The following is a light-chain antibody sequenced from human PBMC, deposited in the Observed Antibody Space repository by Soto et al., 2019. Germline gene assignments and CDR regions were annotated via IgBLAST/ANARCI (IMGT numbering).Light chain of an antibody. CDR3: QQYYDSPLT. Sequence: DIVMTQSPDSLAVSLGERATINCKSSQSVLYSSNNKNYLTWYQQKPGQPPKLLISWASTRESGVPERFSGSGSGTDFTLTISSLQAEAVAVYYCQQYYDSPLTFGGGTKVEIK. CDR1: QSVLYSSNNKNY. J-gene: IGKJ4*01. V-gene: IGKV4-1*01. CDR2: WAS.